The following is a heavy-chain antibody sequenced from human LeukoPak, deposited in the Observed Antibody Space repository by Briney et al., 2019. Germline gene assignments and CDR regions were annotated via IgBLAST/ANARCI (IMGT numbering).Heavy chain of an antibody. J-gene: IGHJ5*02. V-gene: IGHV4-59*01. D-gene: IGHD1-1*01. CDR1: GDSLRNYY. CDR3: ARDRLQLQS. Sequence: SETLSLTCTVSGDSLRNYYWNWIRQPPGKGLEWIGYIYYTGNTNYNPSLKSRVTISVDTSKNQFSLKLSSVTAADTAVYYCARDRLQLQSWGQGTLVTVSS. CDR2: IYYTGNT.